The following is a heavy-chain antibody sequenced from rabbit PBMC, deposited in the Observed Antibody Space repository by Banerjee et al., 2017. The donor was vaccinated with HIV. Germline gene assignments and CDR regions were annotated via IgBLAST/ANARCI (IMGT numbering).Heavy chain of an antibody. CDR2: IDPVFGST. V-gene: IGHV1S47*01. CDR1: GFDFSSYG. CDR3: ARNVRGYFNL. Sequence: QEQLVESGGGLVQPGGSLKLSCKASGFDFSSYGVSWVRQAPGKGLEWIGYIDPVFGSTYSASWVNGRFTISSHNAQNTLYLQLNSLTAADTATYFCARNVRGYFNLWGPGTLVTVS. J-gene: IGHJ4*01.